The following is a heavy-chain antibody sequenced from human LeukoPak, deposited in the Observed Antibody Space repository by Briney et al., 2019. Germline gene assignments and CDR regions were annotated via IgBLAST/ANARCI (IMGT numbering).Heavy chain of an antibody. Sequence: GGSLRLSCAASGFTFSSYSMNWARQAPGKGLEWVSSISTSSSYIYFADSVKGRFTISRDNAKNSVYLQMNSLRAEDTAVYYCAKGPRIAGTTSFDYWGQGTLVTVSS. J-gene: IGHJ4*02. CDR1: GFTFSSYS. CDR3: AKGPRIAGTTSFDY. CDR2: ISTSSSYI. V-gene: IGHV3-21*01. D-gene: IGHD1-1*01.